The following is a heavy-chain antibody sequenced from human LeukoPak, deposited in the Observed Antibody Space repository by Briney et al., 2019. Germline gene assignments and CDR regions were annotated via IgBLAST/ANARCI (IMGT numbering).Heavy chain of an antibody. Sequence: ASVKVSCKASGYTFTSYDINWVRQTTGQGLEWVGWMNPNSGNTGSAQKFQGRVTMTRTTSMSTAYMELNSLRSEDTAVYYCARGHWSGYSYNWFDPWGQGTLVTVSS. CDR1: GYTFTSYD. V-gene: IGHV1-8*01. J-gene: IGHJ5*02. CDR2: MNPNSGNT. CDR3: ARGHWSGYSYNWFDP. D-gene: IGHD3-3*01.